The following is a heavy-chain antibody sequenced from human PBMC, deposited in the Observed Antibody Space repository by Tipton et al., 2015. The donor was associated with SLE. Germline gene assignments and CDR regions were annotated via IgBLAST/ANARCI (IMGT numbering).Heavy chain of an antibody. J-gene: IGHJ4*02. D-gene: IGHD3-10*01. CDR3: VRGGFGSGLDC. CDR1: GFTFSYYG. Sequence: SLRLSCAASGFTFSYYGMHWVRQAPGKGLVWVSQINVDGSGTTYADSVKGRFALSRDNAKNAVYLEMNSLRAEDTAVYYCVRGGFGSGLDCWGQGTLVTVSP. V-gene: IGHV3-74*01. CDR2: INVDGSGT.